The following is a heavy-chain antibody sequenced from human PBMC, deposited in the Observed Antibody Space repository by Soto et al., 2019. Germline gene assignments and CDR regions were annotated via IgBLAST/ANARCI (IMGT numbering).Heavy chain of an antibody. V-gene: IGHV1-18*04. CDR3: ARDGERDTGLNFYYYLHGMDA. CDR1: GYTSTTYG. J-gene: IGHJ6*02. Sequence: ASVKVSCKASGYTSTTYGISWLRQAPGQGLEWMGWISPYNGTTKYAEKFQGEMTMTTDTATSTAYMDLRSLRSDDTAVYYCARDGERDTGLNFYYYLHGMDAWGQGTRVTVSS. CDR2: ISPYNGTT. D-gene: IGHD1-1*01.